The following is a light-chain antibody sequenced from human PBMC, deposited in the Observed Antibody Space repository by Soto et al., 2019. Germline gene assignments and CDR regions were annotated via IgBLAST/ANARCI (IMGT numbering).Light chain of an antibody. CDR2: DVS. CDR3: SSYTTSSTPYV. Sequence: QSALTQPASVSGSPGQSITISCTGASSDIGGYDFVSWFQQPPGKAPKLMIYDVSNRPSGISNRFSGSMSGNTASLTISGLQAEDEADYYCSSYTTSSTPYVFGTGTKLTVL. CDR1: SSDIGGYDF. V-gene: IGLV2-14*01. J-gene: IGLJ1*01.